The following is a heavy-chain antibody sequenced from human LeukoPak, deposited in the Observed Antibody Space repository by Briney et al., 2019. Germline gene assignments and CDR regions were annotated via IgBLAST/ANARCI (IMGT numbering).Heavy chain of an antibody. V-gene: IGHV3-23*01. CDR3: AKGRGLVSPDDH. D-gene: IGHD3/OR15-3a*01. CDR1: GFTFSSHS. J-gene: IGHJ4*02. CDR2: ISNSGGST. Sequence: GGSLRLSCAASGFTFSSHSMTWVRQAPGKGLEWVSAISNSGGSTYYADSVKGRFTISRDNSKNTLYLQMNSLKAEDTAVYYCAKGRGLVSPDDHWGQGTLVTVSS.